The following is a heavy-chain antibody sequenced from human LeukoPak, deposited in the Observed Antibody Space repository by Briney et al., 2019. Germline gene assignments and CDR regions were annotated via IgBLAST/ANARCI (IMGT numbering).Heavy chain of an antibody. D-gene: IGHD3-3*01. CDR2: IRSKANSYAT. CDR3: TRLHDPLFL. Sequence: GGSLRLSCAASGFTFSGSAMHWVRQASGKGLEWVGRIRSKANSYATAYAASVKGRFTISRDDSKNTAYLQMNSLKTEDTAVYYCTRLHDPLFLWGQGTLVTVSS. J-gene: IGHJ4*02. V-gene: IGHV3-73*01. CDR1: GFTFSGSA.